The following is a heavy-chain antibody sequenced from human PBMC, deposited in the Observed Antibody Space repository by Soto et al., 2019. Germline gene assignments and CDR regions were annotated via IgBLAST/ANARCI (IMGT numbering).Heavy chain of an antibody. J-gene: IGHJ4*02. CDR3: AKGQFLRDPMTRVSRWYFEF. Sequence: GSLRLSCAASAFTFNNYIMSWFRQALGTGLEWVSAISGSGGSTYYADSVKGRFTISRDNSKNTLYLQMNSLRAEDTAVYYCAKGQFLRDPMTRVSRWYFEFWGQRTLVIGSS. V-gene: IGHV3-23*01. CDR1: AFTFNNYI. D-gene: IGHD4-17*01. CDR2: ISGSGGST.